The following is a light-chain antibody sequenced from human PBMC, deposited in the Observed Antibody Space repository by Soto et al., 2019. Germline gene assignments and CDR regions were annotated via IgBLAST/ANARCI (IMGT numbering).Light chain of an antibody. CDR1: QTISSW. CDR3: PPYHSNPEA. CDR2: KAS. J-gene: IGKJ1*01. V-gene: IGKV1-5*03. Sequence: DIEMTQSPSTLSGSVGDRVTITCRASQTISSWLAWYQQKPGKAPKLLIYKASTLKSGVPSRFSGSGSGTEFTLTISSLQPDDCATTYCPPYHSNPEAFGQGTKVDIK.